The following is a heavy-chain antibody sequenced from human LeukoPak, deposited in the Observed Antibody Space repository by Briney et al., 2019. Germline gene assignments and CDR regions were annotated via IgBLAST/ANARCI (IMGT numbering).Heavy chain of an antibody. D-gene: IGHD3-3*01. J-gene: IGHJ3*02. Sequence: PSQTLSLTCAVSGGSISSGGYSWSWIRQPPGKGLEWIGYIYHSGSTYYNPSLKSRVTISVDRSKNQFSLTLSSVTAADTAVYYCARVRRFLEWSDAFDIWGQGTMVTVSS. V-gene: IGHV4-30-2*01. CDR3: ARVRRFLEWSDAFDI. CDR1: GGSISSGGYS. CDR2: IYHSGST.